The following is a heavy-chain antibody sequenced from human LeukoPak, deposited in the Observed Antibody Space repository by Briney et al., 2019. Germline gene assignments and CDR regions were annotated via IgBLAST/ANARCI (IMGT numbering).Heavy chain of an antibody. CDR2: ISSRSSYI. CDR1: GFNFSSYS. V-gene: IGHV3-21*01. D-gene: IGHD4-17*01. CDR3: ARERFYFDY. J-gene: IGHJ4*02. Sequence: GGSLRLSCAASGFNFSSYSMNWVRQAPGKGLEWVSSISSRSSYIHYADSVKGRFTISRDNAKNSLYLQMNSLRAEDTAVYYCARERFYFDYWGQGTLVTVSS.